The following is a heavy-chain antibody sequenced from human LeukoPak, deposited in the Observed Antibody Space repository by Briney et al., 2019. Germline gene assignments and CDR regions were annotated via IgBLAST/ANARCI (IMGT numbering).Heavy chain of an antibody. D-gene: IGHD1-1*01. V-gene: IGHV3-53*01. CDR1: GFTVSSNY. CDR3: ARVYHDSWNWFDP. CDR2: IYSGGST. Sequence: PGGSLRLSCAASGFTVSSNYMSWVRQAPGKGLEWVSVIYSGGSTYYADSVKGRFTISRDNSKNTLYLQMNSLRAKDTAVYYCARVYHDSWNWFDPWGQGTLVTVSS. J-gene: IGHJ5*02.